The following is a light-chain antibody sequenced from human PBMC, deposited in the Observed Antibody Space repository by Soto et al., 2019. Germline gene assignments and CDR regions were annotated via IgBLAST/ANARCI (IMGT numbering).Light chain of an antibody. CDR2: AAS. Sequence: DRYTFTGRPSQDIRTSLAWYQQQPGKAPKVLIYAASTLESGVPSRFSGSGSGTEFTLTISSLQPDDFATYYCQHLMSYPVAFGQGTRLEIK. J-gene: IGKJ5*01. V-gene: IGKV1-9*01. CDR1: QDIRTS. CDR3: QHLMSYPVA.